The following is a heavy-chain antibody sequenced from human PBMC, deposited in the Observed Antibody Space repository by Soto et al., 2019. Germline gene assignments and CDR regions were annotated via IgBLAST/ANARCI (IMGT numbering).Heavy chain of an antibody. CDR1: GYTFSNFW. J-gene: IGHJ4*02. Sequence: PGESLKISCRCSGYTFSNFWIAWVRHLPGKGLEWMGIIYPGDHETRYSPSFHGKVTISADKSINTAYLQWSSLEASDSAFYYCERPPRSSPYFDYWGQGALVTVSS. CDR3: ERPPRSSPYFDY. V-gene: IGHV5-51*01. D-gene: IGHD6-13*01. CDR2: IYPGDHET.